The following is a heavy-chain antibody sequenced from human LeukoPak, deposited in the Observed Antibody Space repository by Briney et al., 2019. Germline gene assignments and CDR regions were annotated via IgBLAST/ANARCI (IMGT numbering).Heavy chain of an antibody. V-gene: IGHV3-53*01. J-gene: IGHJ4*02. D-gene: IGHD6-19*01. CDR2: IYSGGST. Sequence: GGSLRLSCAASGFTVSSNYMSWVRQAPGKGLEWVSVIYSGGSTYYADSVKGRFTISRDNSKNTLYLQMNSLRAEDTAVYYCARSDPWQWLAFDYWGQGTLVTVSS. CDR1: GFTVSSNY. CDR3: ARSDPWQWLAFDY.